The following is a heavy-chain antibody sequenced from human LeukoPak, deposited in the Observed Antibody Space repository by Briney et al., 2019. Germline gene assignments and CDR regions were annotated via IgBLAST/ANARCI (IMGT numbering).Heavy chain of an antibody. J-gene: IGHJ4*02. D-gene: IGHD3-10*02. CDR1: GGSFSGYY. CDR3: ARAYSDYVSFDY. Sequence: SETLSLTCAVYGGSFSGYYWSWIRQPPGKGLEWIGEINHSGSTNYNPSLKSRVTISVDTSKSRFSLKLSSVTAADTAVYYCARAYSDYVSFDYWGQGTLVTVSS. V-gene: IGHV4-34*01. CDR2: INHSGST.